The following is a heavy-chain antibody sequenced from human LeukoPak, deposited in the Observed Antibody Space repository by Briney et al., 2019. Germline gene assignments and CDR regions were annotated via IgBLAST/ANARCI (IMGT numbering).Heavy chain of an antibody. V-gene: IGHV3-23*01. J-gene: IGHJ4*02. D-gene: IGHD3-16*01. CDR3: AKGLKTLGDY. CDR2: ISGSGVST. CDR1: GFTFSIYA. Sequence: GGSLRLSCAASGFTFSIYAMSWVRQAPGKGLEWVSAISGSGVSTYYADSVKGRFTTSRDNSKNTLYLQMNSLRVEDTAVYYCAKGLKTLGDYWGQGTLVTVSS.